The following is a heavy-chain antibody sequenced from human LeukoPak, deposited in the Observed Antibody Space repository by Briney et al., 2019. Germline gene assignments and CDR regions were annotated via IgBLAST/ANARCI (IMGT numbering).Heavy chain of an antibody. CDR1: GFTFSTYT. V-gene: IGHV3-48*01. CDR2: ISSGSSTI. CDR3: ARGHGQDFFDS. D-gene: IGHD2-15*01. J-gene: IGHJ4*02. Sequence: PGGSLRLSCAASGFTFSTYTMNWVRQAPGKGLEWISYISSGSSTIFYADSVKGRFTISRDNAKNSLFLQMNSLRAEDTALYYCARGHGQDFFDSWDQGTLVTVSS.